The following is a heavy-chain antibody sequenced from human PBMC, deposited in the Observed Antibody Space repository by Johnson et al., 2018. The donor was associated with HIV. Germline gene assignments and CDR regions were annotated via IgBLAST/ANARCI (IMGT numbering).Heavy chain of an antibody. V-gene: IGHV3-23*04. CDR3: AKDLRGYSYGLGAFDI. Sequence: VQVVESGGGLVQPGGSLRLSCAASGFTFSSYAMSWVRQAPGKGLEWVSAISGSGGSTYYADSVKGRFTISRDNSKNTLYLQMNSLSAEDTAVYYCAKDLRGYSYGLGAFDIWGQGTMVTVSS. J-gene: IGHJ3*02. CDR1: GFTFSSYA. CDR2: ISGSGGST. D-gene: IGHD5-18*01.